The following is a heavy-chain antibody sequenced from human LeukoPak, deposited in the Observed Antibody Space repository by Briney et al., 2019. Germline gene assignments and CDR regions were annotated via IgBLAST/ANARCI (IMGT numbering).Heavy chain of an antibody. CDR2: MNPNSGNT. CDR3: ARGRSSTGYYYYYYMDV. CDR1: GYTFTSYD. V-gene: IGHV1-8*01. D-gene: IGHD2-2*01. J-gene: IGHJ6*03. Sequence: ASVKVSFKASGYTFTSYDINWVRQATGQGLEWMGWMNPNSGNTGYAQKFQGRVTMTRNTSIRTAYMELSSLRSEDTAVYYCARGRSSTGYYYYYYMDVWGKGTTVTVSS.